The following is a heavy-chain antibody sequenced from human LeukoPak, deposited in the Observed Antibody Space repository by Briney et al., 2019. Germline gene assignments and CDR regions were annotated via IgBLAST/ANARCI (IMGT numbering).Heavy chain of an antibody. Sequence: SETLSLTCTVSGASINNNFWTWIRQPPGKGLVWIGYIYSSGSANYNPSLKSRVIISGDTSKNQISLNLTSVTAADTALYFCARHRDYYDSWGHGTLVTVSS. CDR1: GASINNNF. J-gene: IGHJ4*01. CDR2: IYSSGSA. CDR3: ARHRDYYDS. D-gene: IGHD3-22*01. V-gene: IGHV4-59*08.